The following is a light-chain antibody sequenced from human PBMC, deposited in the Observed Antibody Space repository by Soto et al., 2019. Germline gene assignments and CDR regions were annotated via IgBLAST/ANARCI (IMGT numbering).Light chain of an antibody. Sequence: QSARTQPPSASVTPGQSVTFSCTGTSSDIGDYNYVSWYQQHPGKAPKLMIYEVTKRPSGVPDRFSGSKSGNTASLTVSGLQADDEADYYCSSYAGNNNYVFGTGTKVTVL. V-gene: IGLV2-8*01. CDR3: SSYAGNNNYV. CDR2: EVT. CDR1: SSDIGDYNY. J-gene: IGLJ1*01.